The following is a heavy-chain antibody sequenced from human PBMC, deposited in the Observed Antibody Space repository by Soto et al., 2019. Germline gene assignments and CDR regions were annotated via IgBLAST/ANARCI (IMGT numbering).Heavy chain of an antibody. CDR2: IYRTGST. CDR3: ASRDPGTSVDY. D-gene: IGHD1-7*01. CDR1: GGSFTSNNW. J-gene: IGHJ4*01. V-gene: IGHV4-4*02. Sequence: QVQLQESGPGLVKPSGTLSLTCAVSGGSFTSNNWWTWVRQPPGQGLEWIGEIYRTGSTNYNPSLKRRVTISLDKSENQFSLKLTSLTAADTAVYYCASRDPGTSVDYWGQGTLVTVSS.